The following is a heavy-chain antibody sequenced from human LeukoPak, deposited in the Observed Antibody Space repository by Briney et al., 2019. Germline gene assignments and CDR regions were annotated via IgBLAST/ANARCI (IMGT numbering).Heavy chain of an antibody. D-gene: IGHD1-26*01. CDR3: ARDSPNSAVGY. CDR1: GGSISSGGYY. CDR2: IYHSGST. V-gene: IGHV4-30-2*01. J-gene: IGHJ4*02. Sequence: SETLSLTCIVSGGSISSGGYYWSWIRQPPGKGLEWIGYIYHSGSTYYNPSLKSRVTISVDRSKNQFSLKLSSVTAADTAVYYCARDSPNSAVGYWGQGTLVTVSS.